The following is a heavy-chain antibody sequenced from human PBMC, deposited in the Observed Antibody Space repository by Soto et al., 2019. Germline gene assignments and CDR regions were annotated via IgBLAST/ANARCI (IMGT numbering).Heavy chain of an antibody. V-gene: IGHV4-31*03. D-gene: IGHD4-17*01. CDR1: GGSISSGGYY. J-gene: IGHJ4*02. Sequence: SETLSLTCTVSGGSISSGGYYWSWIRQHPGKGLEWIGYIYYSGSTYYNPSLKSRVTISVDTSKNQFSLKLSSVTAADTAVYYCARENYGDFEFDYWGQGTLVTVSS. CDR3: ARENYGDFEFDY. CDR2: IYYSGST.